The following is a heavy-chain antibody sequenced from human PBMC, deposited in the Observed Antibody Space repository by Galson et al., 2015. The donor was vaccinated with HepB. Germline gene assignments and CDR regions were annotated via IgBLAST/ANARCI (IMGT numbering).Heavy chain of an antibody. CDR3: AKDLTRITISGVETTFYY. Sequence: SLRLSCAASGFTFSSYGMHWVRQAPGKGLEWVAVISYDGSNKYYADSVKGRFTISRDNSKNTLYLQMNSLRAEDTAVYYCAKDLTRITISGVETTFYYWGQGTLVTVSS. J-gene: IGHJ4*02. CDR2: ISYDGSNK. CDR1: GFTFSSYG. V-gene: IGHV3-30*18. D-gene: IGHD3-3*01.